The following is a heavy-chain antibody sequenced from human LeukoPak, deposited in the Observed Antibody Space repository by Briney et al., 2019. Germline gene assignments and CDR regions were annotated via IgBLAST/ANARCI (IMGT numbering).Heavy chain of an antibody. D-gene: IGHD6-13*01. CDR3: AKGLRGSSYDY. CDR1: GFTFSNFA. CDR2: ISGSGGNT. J-gene: IGHJ4*02. V-gene: IGHV3-23*01. Sequence: GGSLRLSCAASGFTFSNFAMSWVRQAPGKGLEWVSGISGSGGNTHYADSVKGRFTISRDNSKNTLYLQMNSLRAEDTAVYYCAKGLRGSSYDYWGQGTLVTVSS.